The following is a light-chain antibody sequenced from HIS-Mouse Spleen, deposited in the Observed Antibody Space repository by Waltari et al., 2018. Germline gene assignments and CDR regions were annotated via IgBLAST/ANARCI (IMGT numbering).Light chain of an antibody. J-gene: IGLJ3*02. Sequence: QSALTQPASVSGSPGQSITISCTGTSSDVGSYNLVPWYQQNPGKAPKLMLYECSKRPSGVSNRFSGSKSGNTASLTISGLQAEDEADYYCCSYAGSSTWVFGGGTKLTVL. V-gene: IGLV2-23*01. CDR2: ECS. CDR1: SSDVGSYNL. CDR3: CSYAGSSTWV.